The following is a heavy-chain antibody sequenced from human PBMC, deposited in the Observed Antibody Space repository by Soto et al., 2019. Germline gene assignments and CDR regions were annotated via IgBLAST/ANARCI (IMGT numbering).Heavy chain of an antibody. CDR3: ATYGSGTYKPTTFDY. D-gene: IGHD3-10*01. J-gene: IGHJ4*02. V-gene: IGHV4-31*03. CDR2: IYYSGST. CDR1: GGSISSGGYY. Sequence: QVQLQESGPGLVKPSQTLSLTCTVSGGSISSGGYYWSWIRQHPGKGLEWIGYIYYSGSTYYNPSLKSRVTISVHTSKNQFSLKRSSVTAADTAVYYCATYGSGTYKPTTFDYWGQGTLVTVSS.